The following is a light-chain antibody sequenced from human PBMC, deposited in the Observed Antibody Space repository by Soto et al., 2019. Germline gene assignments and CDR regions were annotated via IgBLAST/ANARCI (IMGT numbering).Light chain of an antibody. J-gene: IGKJ5*01. CDR2: DVS. V-gene: IGKV1-33*01. Sequence: DIQMTQSPSSLSASVGDRVTITCQASQDISNYLNWFQQKPGKAPKLPIYDVSKLETGVPSRFSGSGSGTDFTLTISSLQPEDIATYFCQQYDDLPITFGQGTRLEI. CDR3: QQYDDLPIT. CDR1: QDISNY.